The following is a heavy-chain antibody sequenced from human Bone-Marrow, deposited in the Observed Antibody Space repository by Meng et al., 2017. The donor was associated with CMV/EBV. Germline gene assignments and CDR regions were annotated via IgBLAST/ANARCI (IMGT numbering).Heavy chain of an antibody. CDR1: GFTFSSYW. CDR2: IKQDGSEK. V-gene: IGHV3-7*01. J-gene: IGHJ3*02. D-gene: IGHD1-26*01. CDR3: ARDQGRKLSPLDI. Sequence: GGSLRLSCAASGFTFSSYWMSWVRQAPGKGLEWVANIKQDGSEKYYVDSVKGRFTISRDNAKNSLYLQMNSLRAEDTAVYYCARDQGRKLSPLDIWGRGTLVTVSS.